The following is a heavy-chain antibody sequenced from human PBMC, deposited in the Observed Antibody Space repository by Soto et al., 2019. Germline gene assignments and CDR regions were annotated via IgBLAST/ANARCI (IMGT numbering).Heavy chain of an antibody. CDR3: ARDQTYYYDSSGYYLPDGMDV. CDR2: IYSGGST. V-gene: IGHV3-53*01. D-gene: IGHD3-22*01. Sequence: VQLVESGGGLIQPGGSLRLSCAASGFTVSSNYMSWVRQAPGKGLEWVSVIYSGGSTYYADSVKGRFTISRDNSKNTLYLQMNSLRAEDTAVYYCARDQTYYYDSSGYYLPDGMDVWGQGTTVTVSS. J-gene: IGHJ6*02. CDR1: GFTVSSNY.